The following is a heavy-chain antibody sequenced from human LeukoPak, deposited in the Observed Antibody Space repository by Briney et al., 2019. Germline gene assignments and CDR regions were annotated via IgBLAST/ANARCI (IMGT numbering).Heavy chain of an antibody. V-gene: IGHV4-59*01. CDR1: GGSIRSDY. D-gene: IGHD3-3*01. CDR2: IYYSGST. J-gene: IGHJ4*02. Sequence: SETLSLTCSVSGGSIRSDYWSWIRQPPGKGLEWIGYIYYSGSTNYNPSLKSRVTISLDTSKIQFSLRLSSVTAGDTAVYYCAKAGIFRGYFDSWGQGTLVTVSS. CDR3: AKAGIFRGYFDS.